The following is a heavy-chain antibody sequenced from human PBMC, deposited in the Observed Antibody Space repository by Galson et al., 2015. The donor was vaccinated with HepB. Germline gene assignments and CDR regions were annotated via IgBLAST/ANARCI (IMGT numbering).Heavy chain of an antibody. CDR1: GYTSTGYY. CDR3: ARVQDSSGYYLYNWFDP. CDR2: INPNSGGT. V-gene: IGHV1-2*02. J-gene: IGHJ5*02. D-gene: IGHD3-22*01. Sequence: SVKVSCKASGYTSTGYYMHWVRQAPGQGLEWMGWINPNSGGTNYAQKFQGRVTMTRDTSISTAYMELSRLRSDDTAVYYCARVQDSSGYYLYNWFDPWGQGTLVTVSS.